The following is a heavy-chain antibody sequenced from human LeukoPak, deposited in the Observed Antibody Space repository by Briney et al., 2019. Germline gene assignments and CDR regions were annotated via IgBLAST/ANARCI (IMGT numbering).Heavy chain of an antibody. CDR1: GFTFDDYA. Sequence: PGGSLRLSCAASGFTFDDYAMHWVRQAPGKGLEWVSGISWNSGSLGYADSVKGRFTISRDNAKNSLYLQMNSLRAEDTALYYCASFYDSSGYFDYWGQGTLVTVSS. J-gene: IGHJ4*02. CDR2: ISWNSGSL. D-gene: IGHD3-22*01. CDR3: ASFYDSSGYFDY. V-gene: IGHV3-9*01.